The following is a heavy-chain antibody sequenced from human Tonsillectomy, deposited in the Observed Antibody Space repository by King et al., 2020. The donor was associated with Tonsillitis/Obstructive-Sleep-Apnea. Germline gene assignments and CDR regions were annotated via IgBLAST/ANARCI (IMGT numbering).Heavy chain of an antibody. CDR3: TTELLVRVLFDY. D-gene: IGHD3-10*01. CDR2: IKSKTDGGTT. V-gene: IGHV3-15*01. Sequence: QLVQSGGGLVKPGGSLRLSCAASGFTFSDAWMSWVLQAPGKGLEWVGRIKSKTDGGTTDYAAPVKGRFTISRDDLKNTVYLQMNSLKTEDTAVYYCTTELLVRVLFDYWGQGTLVTVSS. J-gene: IGHJ4*02. CDR1: GFTFSDAW.